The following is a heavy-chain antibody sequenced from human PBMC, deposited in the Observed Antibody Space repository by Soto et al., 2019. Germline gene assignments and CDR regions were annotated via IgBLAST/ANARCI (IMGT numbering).Heavy chain of an antibody. CDR1: GGTFSSYA. CDR2: IIPIFGTA. J-gene: IGHJ6*02. Sequence: ASVKVSCKASGGTFSSYAISWVRQAPGRGLEWMGGIIPIFGTANYAQKFQGRVTVTADESTSTAYMELSSLRSEDTAVYYCARDTMVRGVRAIDYYYYGMDVWGQGTTVTVFS. V-gene: IGHV1-69*13. D-gene: IGHD3-10*01. CDR3: ARDTMVRGVRAIDYYYYGMDV.